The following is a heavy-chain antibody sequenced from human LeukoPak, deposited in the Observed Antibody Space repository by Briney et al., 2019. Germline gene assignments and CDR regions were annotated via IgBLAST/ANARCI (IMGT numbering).Heavy chain of an antibody. CDR3: ARDLAWGAFDY. D-gene: IGHD7-27*01. V-gene: IGHV3-30*02. CDR1: GFTFSDYY. J-gene: IGHJ4*02. CDR2: IRYDGNNK. Sequence: GGSLRLSCAASGFTFSDYYMSWIRQAPGKGLEWVAFIRYDGNNKYYADSVKGRFTISRDDSKNTLSLQMNSLRVEDTAVYYCARDLAWGAFDYWGQGTLVTVSS.